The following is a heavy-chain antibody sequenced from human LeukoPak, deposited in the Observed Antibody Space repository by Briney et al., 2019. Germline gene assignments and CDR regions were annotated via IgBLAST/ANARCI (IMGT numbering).Heavy chain of an antibody. CDR2: IYYSGST. V-gene: IGHV4-59*01. Sequence: SETLSLTCTVSGGSISSYYWSWIRQPPGKGLEWIGYIYYSGSTNYNPSLKSRVTISVDTSKNQFSLKLSSVTAADTAVYYCARGGCSGGSCYRHLVDYFDYWGQGTLVTVSS. D-gene: IGHD2-15*01. CDR3: ARGGCSGGSCYRHLVDYFDY. J-gene: IGHJ4*02. CDR1: GGSISSYY.